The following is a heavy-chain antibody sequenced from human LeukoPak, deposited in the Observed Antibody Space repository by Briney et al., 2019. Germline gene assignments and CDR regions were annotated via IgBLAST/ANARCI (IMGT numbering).Heavy chain of an antibody. J-gene: IGHJ4*02. D-gene: IGHD1-26*01. V-gene: IGHV3-21*01. Sequence: GGSLRLSCAASGFTFSSYGMNWVRQAPGKELEWVSSISSGGTYIYYADSVKGRFTISRDNAKNSLYLQMNSLRAEDTAVYYCARDPVGSTTRFYFDYWGQGTLVTVSS. CDR3: ARDPVGSTTRFYFDY. CDR2: ISSGGTYI. CDR1: GFTFSSYG.